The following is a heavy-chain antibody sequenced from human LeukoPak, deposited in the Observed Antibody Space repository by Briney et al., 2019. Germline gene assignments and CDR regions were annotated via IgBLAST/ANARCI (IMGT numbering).Heavy chain of an antibody. CDR3: ARVTADAFDI. CDR2: ISHSGST. Sequence: SETLSLTCGVYGGPFSDHYWSWIRQTPGKGLEWIGEISHSGSTNYNPSLKSRVTISVDTSKNQFSLKLSSVTAADTAVYYCARVTADAFDIWGQGTMVTVSS. V-gene: IGHV4-34*01. CDR1: GGPFSDHY. J-gene: IGHJ3*02.